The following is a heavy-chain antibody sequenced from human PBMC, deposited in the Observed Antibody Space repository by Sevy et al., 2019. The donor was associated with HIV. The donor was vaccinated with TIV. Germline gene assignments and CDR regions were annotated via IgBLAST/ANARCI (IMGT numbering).Heavy chain of an antibody. J-gene: IGHJ4*02. Sequence: GSLRLSCAASGFTLTSYTINWVRQAPGKGLEWVASISATGASTYYADSVKGRFTISRDVSKGTLYLQMNSLTAEDTAIFYCAKTLQKLPFHPHYFDYWGQGTLVTVSS. CDR1: GFTLTSYT. D-gene: IGHD2-21*02. CDR2: ISATGAST. V-gene: IGHV3-23*01. CDR3: AKTLQKLPFHPHYFDY.